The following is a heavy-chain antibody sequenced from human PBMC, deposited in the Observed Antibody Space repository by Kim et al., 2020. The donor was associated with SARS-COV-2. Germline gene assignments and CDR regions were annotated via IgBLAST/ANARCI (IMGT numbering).Heavy chain of an antibody. J-gene: IGHJ4*02. CDR3: AREGGAYGSGSYLDY. CDR2: INHSGST. Sequence: SETLSLTCAVYGGSFSGYYWSWIRQPPGKGLEWIGEINHSGSTNYNPSLKSRVTISVDTSKNQFSLKLSSVTAADTAVYYCAREGGAYGSGSYLDYWGQGTLVTVSS. CDR1: GGSFSGYY. V-gene: IGHV4-34*01. D-gene: IGHD3-10*01.